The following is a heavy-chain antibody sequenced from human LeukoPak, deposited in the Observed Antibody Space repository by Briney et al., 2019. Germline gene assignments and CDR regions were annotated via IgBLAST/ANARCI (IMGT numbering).Heavy chain of an antibody. CDR2: IYSGGST. J-gene: IGHJ4*02. D-gene: IGHD3-22*01. CDR1: GFTVSSNY. V-gene: IGHV3-53*01. CDR3: AREGEDYYDSSGYYFDY. Sequence: GGSLRLSCAASGFTVSSNYMSWVRQAPGKGLEWVSVIYSGGSTYYADSVKRRFTISRDNSKITLYLQMNSLRAEGTGVYYCAREGEDYYDSSGYYFDYWGQGTLVTVSS.